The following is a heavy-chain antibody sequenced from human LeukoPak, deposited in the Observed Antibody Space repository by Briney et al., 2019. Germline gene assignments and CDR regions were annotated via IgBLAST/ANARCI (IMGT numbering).Heavy chain of an antibody. CDR3: ARSRGRKVTPFDY. D-gene: IGHD3-10*01. V-gene: IGHV4-4*09. Sequence: SETLSLTCAAAGGSISTYYWSWIRQPPGKGLEWIGYIYSSGSTDYNPSLKSRVTISLDKSNNKFSLHLNSVTSADTAVYYCARSRGRKVTPFDYGGQGILVTVPS. J-gene: IGHJ4*02. CDR1: GGSISTYY. CDR2: IYSSGST.